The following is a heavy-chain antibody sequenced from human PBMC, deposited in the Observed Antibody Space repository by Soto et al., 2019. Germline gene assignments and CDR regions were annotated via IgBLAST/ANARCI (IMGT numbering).Heavy chain of an antibody. CDR1: GFSLSSTRVA. CDR3: AHSVVAGLGYYFDY. J-gene: IGHJ4*02. CDR2: IYWDDDK. D-gene: IGHD6-19*01. V-gene: IGHV2-5*02. Sequence: QITLKESGPTLVKPTQTLTLTCTFSGFSLSSTRVAVGWIRQPPGKALEWLALIYWDDDKRYSPFLKSRLTITKDTSKNPVVLTMTNMDPVDTATYYCAHSVVAGLGYYFDYWGQVTLVTVSS.